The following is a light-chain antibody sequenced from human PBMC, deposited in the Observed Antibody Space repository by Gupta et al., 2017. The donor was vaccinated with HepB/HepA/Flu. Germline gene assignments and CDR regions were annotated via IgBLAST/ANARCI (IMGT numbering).Light chain of an antibody. V-gene: IGKV1-17*01. CDR3: RHQNSSPWT. CDR2: TAS. CDR1: QGIRND. J-gene: IGKJ1*01. Sequence: DRFTITCRARQGIRNDLGWYQQRPGKAPKRLIYTASRLQSGVPSRFSGSGSGTEFTLTISSLQPEDFATYYCRHQNSSPWTFGQGTKVEIK.